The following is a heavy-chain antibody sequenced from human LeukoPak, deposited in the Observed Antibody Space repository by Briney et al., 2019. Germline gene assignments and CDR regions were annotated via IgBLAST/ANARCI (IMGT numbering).Heavy chain of an antibody. CDR3: ASGLRFLEWSFDL. CDR1: GGSFSGYY. Sequence: PSETLSLTCAVYGGSFSGYYWSWIRQPPGKGLEWIGEINHSGSTNYNPSLKSRVTISVDTSKNQFSLKLSSVTAADTAVYYCASGLRFLEWSFDLWGRGTLITVSS. CDR2: INHSGST. J-gene: IGHJ2*01. V-gene: IGHV4-34*01. D-gene: IGHD3-3*01.